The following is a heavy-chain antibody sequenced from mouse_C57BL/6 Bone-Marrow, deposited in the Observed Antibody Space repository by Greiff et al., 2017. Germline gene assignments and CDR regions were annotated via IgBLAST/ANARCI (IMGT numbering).Heavy chain of an antibody. CDR1: GYAFSSSW. Sequence: VKLMESGPELVKPGASVKISCKASGYAFSSSWMNWVKQRPGKGLEWIGRIYPGDGDTNYNGKFKGKATLTADKSSSTAYMQLSSLTSEDSAVYFCARYYDAYWGQGTLVTVSA. V-gene: IGHV1-82*01. J-gene: IGHJ3*01. CDR3: ARYYDAY. CDR2: IYPGDGDT. D-gene: IGHD1-1*01.